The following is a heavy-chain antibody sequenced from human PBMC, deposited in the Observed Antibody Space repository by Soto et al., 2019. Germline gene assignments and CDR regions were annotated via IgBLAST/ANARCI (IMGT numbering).Heavy chain of an antibody. CDR3: AKEVVREAAGSSPPDY. J-gene: IGHJ4*02. V-gene: IGHV3-30*18. CDR1: GFTFSSYG. Sequence: QVQLVESGGGVVQPGRSLRLSCAASGFTFSSYGMDWVREAPGKGLEWVALIWYDGSNKHYADSVKGRFTISRDNSKNALYLQMNSLRAEDTAVYYCAKEVVREAAGSSPPDYWGQGTLVSVSS. CDR2: IWYDGSNK. D-gene: IGHD6-13*01.